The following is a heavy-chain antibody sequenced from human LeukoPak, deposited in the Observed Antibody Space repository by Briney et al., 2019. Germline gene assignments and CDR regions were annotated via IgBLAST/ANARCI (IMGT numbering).Heavy chain of an antibody. Sequence: SETPSLTCTVSGGSISSYYWSWIRQPPGKGLEWIGYIYYSGSTNYNPSLKSRVTISVDTSKNQFSLKLSPVTAADTAVYYCARGATGFDYWGQGTLVTVSS. J-gene: IGHJ4*02. CDR2: IYYSGST. D-gene: IGHD5-12*01. CDR3: ARGATGFDY. CDR1: GGSISSYY. V-gene: IGHV4-59*01.